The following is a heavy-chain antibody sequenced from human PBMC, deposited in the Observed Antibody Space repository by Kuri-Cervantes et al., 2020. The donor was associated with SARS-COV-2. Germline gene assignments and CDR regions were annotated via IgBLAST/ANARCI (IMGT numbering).Heavy chain of an antibody. CDR3: ARGGYGYRYGNYYDYYMDV. Sequence: ASVKVSCKASGYTFTSYYIHWVRQAPGQGLEWMGIINPNDDGTTYAQKFRGRVTMTRDTSTSIVYMELSSLRSEDTAVYYCARGGYGYRYGNYYDYYMDVWGKGTTVTVSS. D-gene: IGHD5-18*01. V-gene: IGHV1-46*01. J-gene: IGHJ6*03. CDR2: INPNDDGT. CDR1: GYTFTSYY.